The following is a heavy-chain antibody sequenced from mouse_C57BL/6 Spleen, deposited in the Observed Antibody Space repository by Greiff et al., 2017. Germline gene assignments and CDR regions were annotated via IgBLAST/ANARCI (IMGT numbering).Heavy chain of an antibody. J-gene: IGHJ4*01. CDR2: IYPGDGDT. D-gene: IGHD2-3*01. Sequence: QVQLKQSGAELVKPGASVKISCKASGYAFSSYWMNWVKQRPGKGLEWIGQIYPGDGDTNYNGKFKGKATLTADKSSSTAYMQLSSLTAEDSEVYFCARKGYDGLYYAMDYWGQGTSVTVSS. CDR3: ARKGYDGLYYAMDY. CDR1: GYAFSSYW. V-gene: IGHV1-80*01.